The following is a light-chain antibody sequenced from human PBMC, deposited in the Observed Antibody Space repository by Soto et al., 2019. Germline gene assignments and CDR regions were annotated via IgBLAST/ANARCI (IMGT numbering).Light chain of an antibody. CDR1: QDISKN. Sequence: IQMTQSPSSLSASVGDRVTITCQASQDISKNLNWYQQKPGKAPKLLIYDASSLQTGVPSRFRGSGTAKPFTFPISSLPPENVATYYCQQYANLLPNTLGPGTRLENK. CDR2: DAS. J-gene: IGKJ5*01. CDR3: QQYANLLPNT. V-gene: IGKV1-33*01.